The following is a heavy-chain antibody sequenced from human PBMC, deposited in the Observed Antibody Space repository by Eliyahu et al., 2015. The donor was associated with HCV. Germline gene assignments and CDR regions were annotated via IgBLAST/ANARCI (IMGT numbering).Heavy chain of an antibody. CDR1: GGSISSYY. D-gene: IGHD6-13*01. V-gene: IGHV4-4*07. CDR3: ASTGIGSSRSYWYFDL. J-gene: IGHJ2*01. Sequence: LVKPSETLSLTCTVSGGSISSYYWSWIRQPAGKGLEWIGRIYTSGSTNYNPSLKSRVTMSVDTSKNQFSLKLSSVTAADTAVYYCASTGIGSSRSYWYFDLWGRGTLVTVSS. CDR2: IYTSGST.